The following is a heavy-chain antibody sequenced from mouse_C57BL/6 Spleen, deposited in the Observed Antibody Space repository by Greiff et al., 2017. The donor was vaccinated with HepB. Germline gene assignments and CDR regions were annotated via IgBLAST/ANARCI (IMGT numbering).Heavy chain of an antibody. V-gene: IGHV1-18*01. CDR2: INPNNGGT. D-gene: IGHD2-4*01. CDR1: GYTFTDYN. J-gene: IGHJ3*01. CDR3: ARPPIYYDYGAWFAY. Sequence: EVQLQQSGPELVKPGASVKIPCKASGYTFTDYNMDWVKQSHGKSLEWIGDINPNNGGTIYNQKFKGKATLTVDKSSSTAYMELRSLTSEDTAVYYCARPPIYYDYGAWFAYWGQGTLVTVSA.